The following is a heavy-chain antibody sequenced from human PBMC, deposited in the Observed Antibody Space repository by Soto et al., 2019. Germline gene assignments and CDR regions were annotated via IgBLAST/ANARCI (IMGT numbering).Heavy chain of an antibody. V-gene: IGHV3-74*01. CDR2: INHDGTTT. D-gene: IGHD2-8*01. CDR1: GFSFSVHW. Sequence: EVQLVESGGGLVQPGGSLRLSCAASGFSFSVHWMHWVRQAPGKGLMWVSHINHDGTTTTYADSVKGRFTISRDNAENTVYLQMNSLRAEDTALYYCARERGYCSNGVCYGEGFDMWGQGTTVTVSS. J-gene: IGHJ3*02. CDR3: ARERGYCSNGVCYGEGFDM.